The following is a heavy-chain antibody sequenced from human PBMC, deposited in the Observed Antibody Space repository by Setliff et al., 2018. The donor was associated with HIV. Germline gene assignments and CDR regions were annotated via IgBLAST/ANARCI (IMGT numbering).Heavy chain of an antibody. CDR2: INPNSGVT. Sequence: VSCKASGYTFTGYYMHWVRQAPGQGLECMGWINPNSGVTNYAQKFRGRVTMTRDTSIATVYMEVNRLTSDDTAMYYCARESVISDAKIDFWGRGTLVTVSS. CDR1: GYTFTGYY. V-gene: IGHV1-2*02. D-gene: IGHD3-22*01. CDR3: ARESVISDAKIDF. J-gene: IGHJ2*01.